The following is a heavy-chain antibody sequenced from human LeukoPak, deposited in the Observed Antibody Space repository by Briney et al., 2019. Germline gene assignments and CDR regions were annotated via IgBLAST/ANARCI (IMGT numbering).Heavy chain of an antibody. CDR3: ARARLGYIGD. V-gene: IGHV3-74*01. J-gene: IGHJ4*02. Sequence: GGSLRLSCSASGFIFSSYDMHWVRQAPGKGLVWVSHINSDGSSKSYADSVKGRFTISRDNAKNTLYLQMNSLRAEDTAVYYCARARLGYIGDWGQGTLVTVSS. D-gene: IGHD5-24*01. CDR2: INSDGSSK. CDR1: GFIFSSYD.